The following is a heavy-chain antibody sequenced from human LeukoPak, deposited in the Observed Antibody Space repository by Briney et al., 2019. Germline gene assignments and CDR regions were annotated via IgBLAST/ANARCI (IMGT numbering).Heavy chain of an antibody. V-gene: IGHV3-11*01. CDR2: ISSSGSTI. Sequence: PGGSLRLSCAASGFTFSDYYMSWIRQAPGKGLEWVSYISSSGSTIYYADSVKGRFTISRDNSKNTLYLQMNSLRAEDTAVYYCARDRGAYCGGDCYRWGQGTLVTVSS. CDR1: GFTFSDYY. CDR3: ARDRGAYCGGDCYR. D-gene: IGHD2-21*02. J-gene: IGHJ4*02.